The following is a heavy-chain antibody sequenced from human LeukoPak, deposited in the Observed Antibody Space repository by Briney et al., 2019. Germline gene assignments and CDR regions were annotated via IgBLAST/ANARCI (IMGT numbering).Heavy chain of an antibody. D-gene: IGHD6-6*01. CDR2: IYGSGDKT. J-gene: IGHJ3*02. V-gene: IGHV3-23*01. Sequence: GGSLRLSCAASGFTFSSYAMNWVRQAPGKGLEWVSVIYGSGDKTYYADSVKGRFTISRDNSKNTLYLQMNSLRVDDTAVYYCAKERSSGLHDAFDIWGRGTMVTVSS. CDR1: GFTFSSYA. CDR3: AKERSSGLHDAFDI.